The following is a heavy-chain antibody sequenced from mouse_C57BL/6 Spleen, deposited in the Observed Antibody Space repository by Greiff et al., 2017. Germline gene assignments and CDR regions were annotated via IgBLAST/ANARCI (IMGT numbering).Heavy chain of an antibody. V-gene: IGHV1-52*01. CDR1: GYTFTSYW. D-gene: IGHD1-1*01. Sequence: QVQLQQPGAELVRPGSSVKLSCKASGYTFTSYWMHWVKQRPIQGLEWIGNIDPSDSETHYNQKFKDKATLTVAKSSSTAYMQLSSLTSEDSAVYYCARDTGSSYVDWYFDVWGTGTTVTVSS. CDR2: IDPSDSET. J-gene: IGHJ1*03. CDR3: ARDTGSSYVDWYFDV.